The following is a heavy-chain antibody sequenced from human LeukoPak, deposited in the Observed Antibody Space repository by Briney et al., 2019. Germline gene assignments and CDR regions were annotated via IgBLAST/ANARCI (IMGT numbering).Heavy chain of an antibody. CDR1: GFTFSSYS. CDR2: ISSSSSYI. Sequence: PGGSLGLSCAASGFTFSSYSMNWVRQAPGKGLEWVSSISSSSSYIYYADSVKGRFTISRDNAKNSLYLQMNSLRAEDTAVYYCARDSGNYLDAFDIWGQGTMVTVSS. CDR3: ARDSGNYLDAFDI. V-gene: IGHV3-21*01. D-gene: IGHD1-7*01. J-gene: IGHJ3*02.